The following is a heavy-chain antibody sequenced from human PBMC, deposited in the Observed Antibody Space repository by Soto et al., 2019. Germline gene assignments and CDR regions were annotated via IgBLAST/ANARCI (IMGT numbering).Heavy chain of an antibody. CDR1: GFTFGDYA. V-gene: IGHV3-49*03. J-gene: IGHJ4*02. CDR2: IRSKAYGGTT. CDR3: TREHCSSTSCYLGIAAAGTDY. D-gene: IGHD2-2*01. Sequence: GGSLRLSCTASGFTFGDYAMSWFRQAPGKGLEWVGFIRSKAYGGTTEYAASVKGRFTISREDSKSIAYLQMNSLKTEDTAVYYCTREHCSSTSCYLGIAAAGTDYWGQGTLVTVSS.